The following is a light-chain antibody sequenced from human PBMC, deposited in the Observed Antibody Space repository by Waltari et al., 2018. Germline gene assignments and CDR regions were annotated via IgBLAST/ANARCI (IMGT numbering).Light chain of an antibody. J-gene: IGLJ3*02. CDR2: EVS. CDR1: HSDVDLFGR. CDR3: SSYTSSSTWV. Sequence: QSALTQPPSVSGSPGQSVIISCTGTHSDVDLFGRVSWDPQSPGTAPRLSIYEVSNRPSGVPDRFSGSKAGNTASLTISGLQAEDEGDYYCSSYTSSSTWVFGGGTKVTVL. V-gene: IGLV2-18*02.